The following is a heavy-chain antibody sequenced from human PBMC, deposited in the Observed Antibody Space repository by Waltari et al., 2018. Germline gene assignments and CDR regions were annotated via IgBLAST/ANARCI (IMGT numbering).Heavy chain of an antibody. D-gene: IGHD3-16*02. CDR3: ARRRYDYIWGSYPFDY. CDR1: GYSFTSYW. J-gene: IGHJ4*02. Sequence: EVQLVQSGAEVKKPGESLKISCKGSGYSFTSYWIGWVRQMHGKGLEWMGIIYPVDSDTRYSPSFQGQVTISADKSISTSYLQWSSLKASDTAMYYCARRRYDYIWGSYPFDYWGQGTLVTVSS. V-gene: IGHV5-51*01. CDR2: IYPVDSDT.